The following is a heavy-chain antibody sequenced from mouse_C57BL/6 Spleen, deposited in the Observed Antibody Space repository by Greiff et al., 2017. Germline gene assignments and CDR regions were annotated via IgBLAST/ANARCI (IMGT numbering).Heavy chain of an antibody. J-gene: IGHJ1*03. CDR3: AYYGSSPYWYFDV. CDR1: GYTFTSYW. D-gene: IGHD1-1*01. Sequence: QVQLKQPGAELVKPGASVKLSCKASGYTFTSYWMHWVKQRPGRGLEWIGRIGPNSGGTKYNEKFKSKATLTVDKPSSTAYMQLSSLTSEDSAVYYCAYYGSSPYWYFDVWGTGTTVTVSS. V-gene: IGHV1-72*01. CDR2: IGPNSGGT.